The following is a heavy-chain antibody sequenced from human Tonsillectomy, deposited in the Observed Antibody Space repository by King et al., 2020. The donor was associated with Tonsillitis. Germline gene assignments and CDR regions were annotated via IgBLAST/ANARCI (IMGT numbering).Heavy chain of an antibody. CDR2: IVVGSGNT. CDR3: AAYGGNSHDWYFDL. Sequence: QLVQSGPEVKKPGTSVKVSCKASGFTFTTSAVQWVRQARGQRLEWIGWIVVGSGNTNYAQKFQERVTITRDMSTSTAYMELSSLRSEDTAVYYCAAYGGNSHDWYFDLWGRGTLVTVSS. J-gene: IGHJ2*01. D-gene: IGHD4-23*01. CDR1: GFTFTTSA. V-gene: IGHV1-58*01.